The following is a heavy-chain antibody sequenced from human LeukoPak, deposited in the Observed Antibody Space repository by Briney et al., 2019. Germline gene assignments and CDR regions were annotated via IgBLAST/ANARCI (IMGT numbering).Heavy chain of an antibody. D-gene: IGHD3-22*01. V-gene: IGHV1-46*01. CDR1: GYTFTSYY. CDR2: INPSGGST. Sequence: GASVKVSCKASGYTFTSYYMHWVRQAPGQGLEWMGIINPSGGSTSYAQKFQGRVTMTRDMSTSTVYMELSGLRSEDTAVYYCARDLVVPTYYYGSSGYGFDYWGQGTLVTVSS. J-gene: IGHJ4*02. CDR3: ARDLVVPTYYYGSSGYGFDY.